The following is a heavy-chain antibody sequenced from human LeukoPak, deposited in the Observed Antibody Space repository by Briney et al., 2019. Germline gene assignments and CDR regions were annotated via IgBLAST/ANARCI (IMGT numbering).Heavy chain of an antibody. CDR3: AFIPVGGLVIANLDY. Sequence: GGSLRLSCAASRFTYISYAMTWVRQAPGKGLEWVSSFGGSPTGTYYADSVKGRFTVSSDNSKNTLYLQMNSLRAEDTAVYFCAFIPVGGLVIANLDYWGQGALVTVSS. CDR2: FGGSPTGT. V-gene: IGHV3-23*01. CDR1: RFTYISYA. J-gene: IGHJ4*02. D-gene: IGHD3/OR15-3a*01.